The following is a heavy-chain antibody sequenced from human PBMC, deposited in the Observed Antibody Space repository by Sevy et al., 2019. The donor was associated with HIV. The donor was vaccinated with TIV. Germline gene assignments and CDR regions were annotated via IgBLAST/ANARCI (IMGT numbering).Heavy chain of an antibody. Sequence: ASVKVSCKVSGYTLTESSIHWVRQAPGKGLEWMGGCDPEDGKTIYAQNFQGRVTMTEDISTDTVYMELSSLRSEDTAVYYCATITHCSDIRCYWFDPWGQGTLVTVSS. CDR3: ATITHCSDIRCYWFDP. D-gene: IGHD2-2*01. V-gene: IGHV1-24*01. CDR1: GYTLTESS. J-gene: IGHJ5*02. CDR2: CDPEDGKT.